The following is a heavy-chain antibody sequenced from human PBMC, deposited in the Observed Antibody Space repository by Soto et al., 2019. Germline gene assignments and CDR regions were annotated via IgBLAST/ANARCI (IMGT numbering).Heavy chain of an antibody. CDR1: GFTFSNYG. V-gene: IGHV3-30*18. J-gene: IGHJ4*02. CDR3: VKAISGWYFDY. D-gene: IGHD6-19*01. Sequence: QVQLVESGGGVVQPGRSLRLSCAASGFTFSNYGMHWVRQAPGKGLEWVAVISYDGSNKYYADSVKGRFTISRDNSKNTLYLQMNSLRAEDTAVYYCVKAISGWYFDYWGQGTLVTVSS. CDR2: ISYDGSNK.